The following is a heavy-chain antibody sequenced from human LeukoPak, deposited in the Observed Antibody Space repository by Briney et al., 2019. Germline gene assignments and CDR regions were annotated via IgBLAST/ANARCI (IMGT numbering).Heavy chain of an antibody. Sequence: PSETLSLTCAVSGGSISSGGYSWNWIRQPPGKGLEWIGYICHSESTYFNPSLKSRVTISVDRSKNQFSLKLSSVTAADTAVYYCARGYYYDSSGLLQNWYFDLWGRGTLVTVSS. CDR3: ARGYYYDSSGLLQNWYFDL. CDR1: GGSISSGGYS. D-gene: IGHD3-22*01. V-gene: IGHV4-30-2*01. J-gene: IGHJ2*01. CDR2: ICHSEST.